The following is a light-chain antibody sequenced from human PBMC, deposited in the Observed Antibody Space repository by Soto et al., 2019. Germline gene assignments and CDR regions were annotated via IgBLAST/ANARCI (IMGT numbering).Light chain of an antibody. Sequence: QSALTQPASVSGSPGQSITISCTGTSSDVGGYNYVSWYQQHPGKAPKLMIYEVSNRPSGVSNRFSVSKSGNTAYLTISGLQAEDEADDYCSSYTSRSTRVFGTGTKVTVL. CDR3: SSYTSRSTRV. V-gene: IGLV2-14*01. CDR2: EVS. CDR1: SSDVGGYNY. J-gene: IGLJ1*01.